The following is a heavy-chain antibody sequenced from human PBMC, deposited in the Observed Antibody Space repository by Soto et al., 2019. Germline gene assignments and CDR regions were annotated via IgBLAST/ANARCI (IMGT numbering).Heavy chain of an antibody. J-gene: IGHJ6*02. V-gene: IGHV3-23*01. CDR3: AKRGGEDSSSWVDLYYYYGMDV. CDR2: ISGSGGST. Sequence: GGSLRLSCAASGFTFSSYAMSWVRQAPGKGLEWVSAISGSGGSTYYADSVKGRFTISRDNSKNTLYLQMNSLRAEDTAVYYCAKRGGEDSSSWVDLYYYYGMDVWGQGTTVTVSS. CDR1: GFTFSSYA. D-gene: IGHD6-13*01.